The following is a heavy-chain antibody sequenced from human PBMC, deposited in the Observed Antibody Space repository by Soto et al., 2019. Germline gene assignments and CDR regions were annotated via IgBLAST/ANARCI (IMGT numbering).Heavy chain of an antibody. V-gene: IGHV3-15*05. CDR1: GFIFGDAW. CDR3: VAGRPFEY. D-gene: IGHD1-26*01. CDR2: VKRKSDGETT. J-gene: IGHJ2*01. Sequence: PGGSLGLSCAGSGFIFGDAWLSWVRQAPGKGLEWVGRVKRKSDGETTDYAAPVTGRFTISRDDSKPTVYLQMNSLKIEDTGIYYRVAGRPFEYGGRGTMGSVYS.